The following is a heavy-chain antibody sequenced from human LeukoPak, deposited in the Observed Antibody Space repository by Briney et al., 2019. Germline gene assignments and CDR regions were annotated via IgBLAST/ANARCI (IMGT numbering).Heavy chain of an antibody. J-gene: IGHJ4*02. V-gene: IGHV3-74*01. CDR2: INTDGSRT. D-gene: IGHD2-8*01. CDR3: ARRGDLDIVLMVYAASFDY. CDR1: EFTLSAYW. Sequence: GGSLRLSCAASEFTLSAYWMHWVRQAPGKGLVWVSRINTDGSRTNYADSVKGRFTISRDNSKNTLYLQMNSLRAEDTAVYYCARRGDLDIVLMVYAASFDYWGQGTLVTVSS.